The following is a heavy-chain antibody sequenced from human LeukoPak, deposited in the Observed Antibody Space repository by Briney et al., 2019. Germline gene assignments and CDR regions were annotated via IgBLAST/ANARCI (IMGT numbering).Heavy chain of an antibody. CDR2: IHWNGGSA. CDR3: ARCDGGDCYRDAFDI. CDR1: GFTFNDYG. Sequence: GGSLRLSCATSGFTFNDYGTSWVRQAPGKGLEWLSGIHWNGGSATYADSVKGRFTISRDNAKNSLYLQMNSLRAGDTSLYYCARCDGGDCYRDAFDIWGQGTMVTVSS. V-gene: IGHV3-20*04. D-gene: IGHD2-21*02. J-gene: IGHJ3*02.